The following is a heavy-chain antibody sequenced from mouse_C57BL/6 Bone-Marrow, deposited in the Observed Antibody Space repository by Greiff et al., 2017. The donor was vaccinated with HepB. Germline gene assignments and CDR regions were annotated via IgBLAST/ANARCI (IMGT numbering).Heavy chain of an antibody. CDR1: GFTLNPYA. Sequence: EVQLVESGGGLVQPKGSLKLSCAAPGFTLNPYAMHWVRQAPGKGLEWVARIRSKSSNYATYYADSVKERFTISRDDSQSMLYLQMNNLKTEDTAMYYCVRGLRGGIYYAMDYWGQGTSVTVSS. CDR2: IRSKSSNYAT. CDR3: VRGLRGGIYYAMDY. J-gene: IGHJ4*01. V-gene: IGHV10-3*01. D-gene: IGHD2-2*01.